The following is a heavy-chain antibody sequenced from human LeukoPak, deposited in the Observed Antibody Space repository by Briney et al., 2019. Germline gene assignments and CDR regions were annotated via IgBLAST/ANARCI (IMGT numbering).Heavy chain of an antibody. D-gene: IGHD1-26*01. Sequence: GGSLRLSCAASGFTFSSYAMHWVRQAPGKGLEWVALISYDESYRYYADSVRGRFTISRDNSKNTLYLQMNSLRAEDTAVYYCARVQWELLYPDYWGQGTLVTVSS. J-gene: IGHJ4*02. V-gene: IGHV3-30-3*01. CDR2: ISYDESYR. CDR3: ARVQWELLYPDY. CDR1: GFTFSSYA.